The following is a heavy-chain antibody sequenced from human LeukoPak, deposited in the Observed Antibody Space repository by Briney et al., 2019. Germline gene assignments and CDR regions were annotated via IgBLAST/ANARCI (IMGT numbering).Heavy chain of an antibody. CDR3: ARSYYDILPCDY. Sequence: SETLSLTCTVSGGSISSSSYYWGWSRQPPGKGLEWIGSIYYSGSTYYNPSLKSRVTISVDTSKNQFSLKLSSVTAADTAVYYCARSYYDILPCDYWGQGTLVTVSS. V-gene: IGHV4-39*01. J-gene: IGHJ4*02. CDR2: IYYSGST. D-gene: IGHD3-9*01. CDR1: GGSISSSSYY.